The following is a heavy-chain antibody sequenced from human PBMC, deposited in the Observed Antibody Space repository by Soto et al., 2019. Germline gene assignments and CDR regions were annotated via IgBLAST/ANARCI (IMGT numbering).Heavy chain of an antibody. J-gene: IGHJ5*02. Sequence: PGGSLRLSCTASGFTFGNYWMSWVRQAPGXGLEXXXNXGXXXSXXXXVDSVKGRFTISRDNAENSLYLQMNSLRAEDTAIYYCASARHIGPWGQGTLVTVS. V-gene: IGHV3-7*01. CDR2: XGXXXSXX. D-gene: IGHD2-21*01. CDR3: ASARHIGP. CDR1: GFTFGNYW.